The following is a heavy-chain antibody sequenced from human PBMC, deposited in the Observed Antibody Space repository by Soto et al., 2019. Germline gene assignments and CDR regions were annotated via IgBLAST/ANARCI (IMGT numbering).Heavy chain of an antibody. CDR1: GGSISTGGYY. J-gene: IGHJ3*02. CDR3: ATVRWELHDAFDI. V-gene: IGHV4-31*03. Sequence: QVQLQESGPGMVKPSQTLSLTCTVSGGSISTGGYYWSWIRQHPGRGLEWIGYIYHSGMTFSNPSLQSRVAISIDTSKNKFSRQLSSVTAADTAVYYCATVRWELHDAFDIWGQGTMVSVSS. CDR2: IYHSGMT. D-gene: IGHD1-26*01.